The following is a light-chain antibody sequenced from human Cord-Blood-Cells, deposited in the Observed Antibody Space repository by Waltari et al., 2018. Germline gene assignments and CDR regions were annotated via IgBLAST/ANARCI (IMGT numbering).Light chain of an antibody. CDR2: EDN. CDR1: SGSIASNS. V-gene: IGLV6-57*01. Sequence: NFMLTQPHSVSESPGKTVTISCTRRSGSIASNSVPWYQQRPGSSPTTVIYEDNQRPSGVPDRFSGSIDSSSNSASLTISGLKTEDEADYYCQSYDSSTVVFGGGTKLTVL. J-gene: IGLJ2*01. CDR3: QSYDSSTVV.